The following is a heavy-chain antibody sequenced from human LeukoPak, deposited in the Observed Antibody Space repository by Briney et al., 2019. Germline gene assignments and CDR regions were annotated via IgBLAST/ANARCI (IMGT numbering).Heavy chain of an antibody. CDR3: ARRNHLGYSSSFSSFDP. CDR1: GYSISSGYY. J-gene: IGHJ5*02. Sequence: SETLSLTCTVSGYSISSGYYWGWIRQPPGKGLEWIGSIYHSGSTYYNPSLKSRVTISVDTSKNQFSLKLSSVTAADTAVYYCARRNHLGYSSSFSSFDPWGQGTLVTVSS. V-gene: IGHV4-38-2*02. CDR2: IYHSGST. D-gene: IGHD6-13*01.